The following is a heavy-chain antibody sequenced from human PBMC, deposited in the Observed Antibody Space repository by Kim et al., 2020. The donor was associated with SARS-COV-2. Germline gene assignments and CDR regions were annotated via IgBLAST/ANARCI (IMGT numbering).Heavy chain of an antibody. CDR3: ARDWGYYYGSGSYYGYYYYGMDV. V-gene: IGHV3-74*01. J-gene: IGHJ6*02. CDR2: INSDGSST. Sequence: GGSLRLSCAASGFTFSSYWMHWVRQAPGKGLVWVSRINSDGSSTSYADSVKGRFTISRDNAKNTLYLQMNSLRAEDTAVYYCARDWGYYYGSGSYYGYYYYGMDVGGQGTTVTVSS. D-gene: IGHD3-10*01. CDR1: GFTFSSYW.